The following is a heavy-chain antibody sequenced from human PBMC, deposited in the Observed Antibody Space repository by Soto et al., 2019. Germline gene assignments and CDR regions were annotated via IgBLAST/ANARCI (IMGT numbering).Heavy chain of an antibody. CDR1: GDSISSGAYY. V-gene: IGHV4-31*03. CDR3: ARQIAAGSFTYYFDS. D-gene: IGHD6-13*01. Sequence: SETLSLTCTVSGDSISSGAYYWAWIRQHPVKGLEWIGYIYYSGSTHHNPSLKSRDTISIDTSKNQFSLKLSSVTASDTAVYYCARQIAAGSFTYYFDSWGQGTLVTVS. J-gene: IGHJ4*02. CDR2: IYYSGST.